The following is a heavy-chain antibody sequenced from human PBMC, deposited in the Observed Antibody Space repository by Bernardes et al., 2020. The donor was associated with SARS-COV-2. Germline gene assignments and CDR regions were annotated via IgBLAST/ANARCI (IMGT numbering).Heavy chain of an antibody. CDR3: ARSSTSWYYYYYGMDV. J-gene: IGHJ6*02. CDR2: ISSGCST. Sequence: RGSLRLSCAASGFTVSSNYMSWVRHAPGKGLEWVSVISSGCSTYYADSVKGRFTISRDNSKNTLYLQMNSLRAEDTDVYYCARSSTSWYYYYYGMDVWGQGTTVTVSS. V-gene: IGHV3-53*01. D-gene: IGHD2-2*01. CDR1: GFTVSSNY.